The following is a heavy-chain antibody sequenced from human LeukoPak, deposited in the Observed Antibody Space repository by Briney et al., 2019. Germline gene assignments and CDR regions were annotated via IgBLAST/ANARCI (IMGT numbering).Heavy chain of an antibody. CDR1: GGTFSSHA. Sequence: SVKVSCKASGGTFSSHAISWVRQAPGQGLEWMGGIIPMFGTANYAQKFQGRVTITADESTSTAYMELSSLRSEDTAVYYCARDRGDSYGALDYWGQGTLVTVSS. D-gene: IGHD5-18*01. V-gene: IGHV1-69*13. CDR3: ARDRGDSYGALDY. CDR2: IIPMFGTA. J-gene: IGHJ4*02.